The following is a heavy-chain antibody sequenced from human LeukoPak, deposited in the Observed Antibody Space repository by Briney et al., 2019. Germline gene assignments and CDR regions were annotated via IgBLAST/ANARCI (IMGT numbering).Heavy chain of an antibody. CDR3: ARGVIVLMVYATYFDY. CDR1: GGSISSSSYY. CDR2: IYYSGST. Sequence: SETLSLTCTVSGGSISSSSYYWGWIRQPPGKGLEWIGSIYYSGSTYYNPSLKSRVTISVDTSKNQFSLKLSSVTAADTAVYYCARGVIVLMVYATYFDYWGQGTLVTVSS. V-gene: IGHV4-39*07. J-gene: IGHJ4*02. D-gene: IGHD2-8*01.